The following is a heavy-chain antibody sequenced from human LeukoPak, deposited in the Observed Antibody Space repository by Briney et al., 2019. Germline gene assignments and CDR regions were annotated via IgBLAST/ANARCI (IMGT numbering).Heavy chain of an antibody. J-gene: IGHJ4*02. Sequence: SVKVSCKASGGTFSSYAISWVRQAPGQGLEWMGGIIPIFGTANYAQKFQGRVTITADESTSTAYMELSSLRSEDTAVYYCARASRFLEWLSPPDYWGQGTLVTVSS. CDR2: IIPIFGTA. CDR3: ARASRFLEWLSPPDY. V-gene: IGHV1-69*13. D-gene: IGHD3-3*01. CDR1: GGTFSSYA.